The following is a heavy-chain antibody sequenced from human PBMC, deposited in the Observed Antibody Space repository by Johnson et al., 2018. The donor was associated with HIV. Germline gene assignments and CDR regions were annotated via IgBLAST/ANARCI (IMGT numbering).Heavy chain of an antibody. Sequence: QVQLVESGGGVVQPGRSLRLSCAASGFTFSSYAMHGVRQAPGKGLEWVAVISYDGGNKYYEDSVKGRLPISRANSKNTLYLQMNSLKTEDTAVYYCTTDLVPAAKEPVVVGGAFDIWGQGTMVTVSS. V-gene: IGHV3-30*04. J-gene: IGHJ3*02. CDR3: TTDLVPAAKEPVVVGGAFDI. CDR1: GFTFSSYA. D-gene: IGHD2-2*01. CDR2: ISYDGGNK.